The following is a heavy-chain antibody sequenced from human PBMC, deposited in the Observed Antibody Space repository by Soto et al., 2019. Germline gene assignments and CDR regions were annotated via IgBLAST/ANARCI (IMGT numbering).Heavy chain of an antibody. J-gene: IGHJ4*02. Sequence: QLQLQESGSGLVKPSQTLSLTCAVSGGSISSGGYSWSWIRQPPGKGLEWIGYIYHSGSTYYNPFRKRRATISVDTSKIQFSLKLSSVTAADTAVYYCASAFGSSGYRWGQGTLVTVSS. CDR2: IYHSGST. CDR1: GGSISSGGYS. V-gene: IGHV4-30-2*01. D-gene: IGHD3-22*01. CDR3: ASAFGSSGYR.